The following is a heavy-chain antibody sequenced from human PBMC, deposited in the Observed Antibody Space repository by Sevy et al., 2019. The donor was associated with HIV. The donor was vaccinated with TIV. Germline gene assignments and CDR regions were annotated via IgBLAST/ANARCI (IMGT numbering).Heavy chain of an antibody. CDR1: GFTISNAW. V-gene: IGHV3-15*07. CDR2: IKSKSDGGTA. CDR3: TTAKSVTRGFFYYYDGLDV. Sequence: GGSLRLSCAASGFTISNAWMNWVRQAPGKGLEWVGRIKSKSDGGTADYAAPVKGRFTISIEDSKNTLFLQMNSLNTEDTGVYFCTTAKSVTRGFFYYYDGLDVWGQGTTVTVSS. J-gene: IGHJ6*02. D-gene: IGHD4-17*01.